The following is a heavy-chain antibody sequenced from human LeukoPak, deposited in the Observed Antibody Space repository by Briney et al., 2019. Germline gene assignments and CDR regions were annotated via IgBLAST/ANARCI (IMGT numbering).Heavy chain of an antibody. CDR3: ARETSGGYSYYLDF. CDR2: INPSGGTT. Sequence: ASVKVSCKASGYTFTSQYMHWVRQAPGQGLEWMGIINPSGGTTSYAQKFQGRVTMTRDTSISTAYMELSRLRSDDTAVYYCARETSGGYSYYLDFWGQGTLVTVSS. V-gene: IGHV1-46*01. J-gene: IGHJ4*02. D-gene: IGHD5-18*01. CDR1: GYTFTSQY.